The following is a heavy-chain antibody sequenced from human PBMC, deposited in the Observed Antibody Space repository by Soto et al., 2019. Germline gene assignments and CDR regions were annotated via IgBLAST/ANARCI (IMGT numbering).Heavy chain of an antibody. CDR1: GFTFSNYA. CDR3: AKDRGGRDFWIGYPTGWFDP. D-gene: IGHD3-3*01. CDR2: ISYDGSNK. Sequence: QVQLVESGGGVVQPGRSLRLSCAASGFTFSNYAMHWVRQAPGKGLEWVAVISYDGSNKDYADSVKGRFTLSRDNSMDTLYLQMNSLRAEETAVYYCAKDRGGRDFWIGYPTGWFDPWGQGTLVTVSS. J-gene: IGHJ5*02. V-gene: IGHV3-30-3*01.